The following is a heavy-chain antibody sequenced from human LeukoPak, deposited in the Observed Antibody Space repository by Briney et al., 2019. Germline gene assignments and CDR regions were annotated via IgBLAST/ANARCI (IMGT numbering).Heavy chain of an antibody. D-gene: IGHD6-19*01. V-gene: IGHV4-59*08. Sequence: KPSETLSLTCTVSGGSISRYYWSWIRQPPGKGLDWIGYIYYSGSTNYNPSLKSRVTMSVDTSKKQFSPKLNSVAAADTAVYYCAGLQYTSGWSPIDYWGQGTLVTVSS. CDR3: AGLQYTSGWSPIDY. CDR1: GGSISRYY. J-gene: IGHJ4*02. CDR2: IYYSGST.